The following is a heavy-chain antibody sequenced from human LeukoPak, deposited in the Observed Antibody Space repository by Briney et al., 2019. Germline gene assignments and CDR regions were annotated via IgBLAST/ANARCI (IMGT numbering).Heavy chain of an antibody. CDR2: MNPNSGNT. J-gene: IGHJ4*02. CDR3: ARGLGYGDYDY. CDR1: GYIFTGYY. Sequence: ASVKVSCKASGYIFTGYYMHWVRQAPGQGLEWMGWMNPNSGNTGYAQKFQGRVTITRNTSISTAYMELSSLRSEDTAVYYCARGLGYGDYDYWGQGTLVTVSS. D-gene: IGHD4-17*01. V-gene: IGHV1-8*03.